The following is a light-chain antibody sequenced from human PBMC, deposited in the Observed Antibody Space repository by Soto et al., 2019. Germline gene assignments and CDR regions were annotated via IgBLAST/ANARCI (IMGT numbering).Light chain of an antibody. Sequence: DIVMTQSPLSLPVTPGEPASICCISXQVLVHSNGYSYLDWYLQKPGQAPQLLIYLGSNRASGVPDRFSGSGSGTDFTLKISRVEAEDVGVYYCMQALQSPVTFGQGTRLEIK. CDR3: MQALQSPVT. V-gene: IGKV2-28*01. J-gene: IGKJ5*01. CDR1: QVLVHSNGYSY. CDR2: LGS.